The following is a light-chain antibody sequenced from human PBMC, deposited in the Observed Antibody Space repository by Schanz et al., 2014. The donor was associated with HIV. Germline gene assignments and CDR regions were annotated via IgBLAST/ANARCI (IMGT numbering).Light chain of an antibody. V-gene: IGLV2-14*03. J-gene: IGLJ2*01. Sequence: QSALTQPASVSGSPGQSITISCTGTSSDVGGYNYVSWYQQHPGKAPKLMIYDVINRPSGVPDRFSGSKSGNTASLTVSGLQAEDEADYYCSSHSSTTPYVIFGGGTKLTVL. CDR3: SSHSSTTPYVI. CDR1: SSDVGGYNY. CDR2: DVI.